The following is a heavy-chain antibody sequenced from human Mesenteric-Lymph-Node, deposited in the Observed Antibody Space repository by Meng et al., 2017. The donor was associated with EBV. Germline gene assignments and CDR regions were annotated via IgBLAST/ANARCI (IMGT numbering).Heavy chain of an antibody. CDR3: ARDFIGVPGNFDY. Sequence: QPQLQESGPGLVKPSETLSLTCTVSGDSISSSSYYWGWIRQPPGKGLEWIGSISYSGTIYYNPSLRSRVTISADASKNQFSLRLSSVTAADTAVYYCARDFIGVPGNFDYWSQGTLVTVSS. J-gene: IGHJ4*02. D-gene: IGHD6-19*01. CDR2: ISYSGTI. CDR1: GDSISSSSYY. V-gene: IGHV4-39*07.